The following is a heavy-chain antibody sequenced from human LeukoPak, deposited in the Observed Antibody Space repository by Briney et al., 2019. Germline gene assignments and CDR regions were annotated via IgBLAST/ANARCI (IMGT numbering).Heavy chain of an antibody. CDR2: IYYSGST. D-gene: IGHD6-19*01. CDR1: GGSISSYY. J-gene: IGHJ6*02. V-gene: IGHV4-59*12. Sequence: PSETLSLTCTVSGGSISSYYWSWIRQPPGKGLEWIGYIYYSGSTNYNPSLKSRVTISVDTSKNQFSLKLSSVTAADTAVYYCARGRLAVAGTSYYYYGMDVWGQGTTVTVSS. CDR3: ARGRLAVAGTSYYYYGMDV.